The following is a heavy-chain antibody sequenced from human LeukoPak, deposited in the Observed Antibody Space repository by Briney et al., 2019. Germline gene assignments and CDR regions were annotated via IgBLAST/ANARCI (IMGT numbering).Heavy chain of an antibody. V-gene: IGHV3-66*01. CDR1: GFTFSSYA. Sequence: PGGSLRLSCAASGFTFSSYAMSWVRQAPGKGLEWVSVIFSGGNTNYADSVKGRFTISRDNSKNTLYLQMNSLRGDDTAVYYCAGRPSSGWYSFWGQGTLVTVSS. D-gene: IGHD6-19*01. CDR3: AGRPSSGWYSF. CDR2: IFSGGNT. J-gene: IGHJ4*02.